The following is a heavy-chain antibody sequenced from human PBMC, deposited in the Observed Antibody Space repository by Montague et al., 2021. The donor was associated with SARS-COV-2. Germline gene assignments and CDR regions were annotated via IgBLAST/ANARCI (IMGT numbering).Heavy chain of an antibody. CDR2: IYYSGST. Sequence: SETLSLTCTVSGGSISSSSYYWGWIRQPPGKGLEWIGSIYYSGSTYYNPSLKSRVAISVDTSKNQFSLKLGSVTAADTAVYYCARQERISMVRLNWFDPWGQGTLVTVSS. CDR1: GGSISSSSYY. J-gene: IGHJ5*02. CDR3: ARQERISMVRLNWFDP. V-gene: IGHV4-39*01. D-gene: IGHD3-10*01.